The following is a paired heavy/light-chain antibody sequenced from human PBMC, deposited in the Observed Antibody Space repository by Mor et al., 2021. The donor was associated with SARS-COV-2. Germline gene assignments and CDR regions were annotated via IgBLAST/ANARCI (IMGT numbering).Light chain of an antibody. Sequence: SSELTQDPAVSVALGQTVRITCQGDSLRRYFASWYQQKPGQAPLLVIYGKNNRPSGIPDRFSGSSSGNTASLTITGAQAEDEADYYCNSRDSSGNHVVFGAGTKLTVL. CDR2: GKN. V-gene: IGLV3-19*01. J-gene: IGLJ2*01. CDR3: NSRDSSGNHVV. CDR1: SLRRYF.
Heavy chain of an antibody. CDR1: GGSISSYY. CDR2: MYYSGST. Sequence: QVQLQESGPGLLKPSETLSLTCTVSGGSISSYYWSWIRQPPGKGLEWIGHMYYSGSTDYNPSLKSRVTISLDTSKNQFSLKLSSVTAADTAVYYCARDAIELATVEEYYYYMDVWGKGTTVTVSS. D-gene: IGHD4-4*01. CDR3: ARDAIELATVEEYYYYMDV. V-gene: IGHV4-59*01. J-gene: IGHJ6*03.